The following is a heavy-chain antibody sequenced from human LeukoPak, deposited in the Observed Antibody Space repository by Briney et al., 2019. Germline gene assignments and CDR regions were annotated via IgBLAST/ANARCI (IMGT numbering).Heavy chain of an antibody. CDR1: GGTFSSYA. CDR2: IIPIFGTA. V-gene: IGHV1-69*13. CDR3: ARGGIAAAGSFDY. J-gene: IGHJ4*02. D-gene: IGHD6-13*01. Sequence: ASVKVSCKASGGTFSSYAISWVRQAPGQGLEWMGGIIPIFGTANYAQKFQGGVTITADESTSTAYMELSSLRSEDTAVYYCARGGIAAAGSFDYWGQGTLVTVSS.